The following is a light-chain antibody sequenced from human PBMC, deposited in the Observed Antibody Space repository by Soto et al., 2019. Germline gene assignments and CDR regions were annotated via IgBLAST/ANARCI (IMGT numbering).Light chain of an antibody. CDR1: QSISNY. V-gene: IGKV1-39*01. J-gene: IGKJ4*01. CDR2: AAS. Sequence: DIQMTQSPSSLSASVGDRVTITCRARQSISNYLNWYQLKPGKVPKLLIYAASTLQTGVPSRFSGSGSGTEFTLTISSLQPEDYASYYCQQSYSSWATFGGGTKVEIK. CDR3: QQSYSSWAT.